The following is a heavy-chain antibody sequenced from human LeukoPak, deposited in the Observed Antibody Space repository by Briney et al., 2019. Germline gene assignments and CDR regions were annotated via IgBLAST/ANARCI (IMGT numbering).Heavy chain of an antibody. CDR2: ISGSGGST. CDR1: GFTFSSYA. Sequence: GGSLRLSCAASGFTFSSYAMSWVRQAPGKGLEWVSAISGSGGSTYYADSVKGRFTISRDNSKNTLYLQMNSLRAEDTAVYYCAKVRWDNSGWYYLDSWGQGTLVTVSS. V-gene: IGHV3-23*01. D-gene: IGHD6-19*01. J-gene: IGHJ4*02. CDR3: AKVRWDNSGWYYLDS.